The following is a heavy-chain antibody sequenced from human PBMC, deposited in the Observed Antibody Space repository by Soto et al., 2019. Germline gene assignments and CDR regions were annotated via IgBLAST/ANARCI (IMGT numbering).Heavy chain of an antibody. V-gene: IGHV1-24*01. Sequence: ASVKVSCKVSGYTLTELSMHWVLQAPGKGLEWMGGFDPEDGETIYAQKFQGRVTMTEDTSTDTAYMELSSLRSEDTAVYYCAFAPTYYDFCRGPAFAYWAQGTLVPVSS. CDR2: FDPEDGET. D-gene: IGHD3-3*01. J-gene: IGHJ4*02. CDR1: GYTLTELS. CDR3: AFAPTYYDFCRGPAFAY.